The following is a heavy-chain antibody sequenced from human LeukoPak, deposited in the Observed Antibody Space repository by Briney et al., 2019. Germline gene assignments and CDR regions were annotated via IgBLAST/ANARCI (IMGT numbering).Heavy chain of an antibody. D-gene: IGHD4-17*01. V-gene: IGHV3-21*01. J-gene: IGHJ4*02. CDR1: GFTFSTYS. CDR3: ARFQPASTVTTVDY. Sequence: GGSLRLSCAASGFTFSTYSMNWVRQAPGKGLEWVSFISSSSSYIHYADSVKGRFTISRDNAKNSLYLQMNSLRAEDTAVYYCARFQPASTVTTVDYWGQGTLVTVSS. CDR2: ISSSSSYI.